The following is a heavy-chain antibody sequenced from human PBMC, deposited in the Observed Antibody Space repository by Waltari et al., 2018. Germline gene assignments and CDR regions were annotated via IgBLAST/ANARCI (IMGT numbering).Heavy chain of an antibody. CDR3: ARQRITMVQGVNYYYYGMDV. Sequence: EVQLVQSGAEVKKPGESLKISCKGSGYSFTSYWIGWVRQMPGKGLEWMGIIYPGDSDTRYSPSFQGQVTISADKSISTAYLQWSSLKASDTAMYYCARQRITMVQGVNYYYYGMDVWGQGTTVTVSS. CDR1: GYSFTSYW. V-gene: IGHV5-51*01. J-gene: IGHJ6*02. D-gene: IGHD3-10*01. CDR2: IYPGDSDT.